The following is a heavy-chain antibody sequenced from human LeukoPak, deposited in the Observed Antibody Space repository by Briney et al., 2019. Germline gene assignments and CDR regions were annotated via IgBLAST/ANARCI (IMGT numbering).Heavy chain of an antibody. CDR2: INPNSDGT. J-gene: IGHJ4*02. CDR1: GYTFTSYD. D-gene: IGHD3-10*01. V-gene: IGHV1-2*02. CDR3: ARSPGYYGSGTDLDY. Sequence: GASVKVSCKASGYTFTSYDINWVRQAPGQGLEWMGWINPNSDGTNYAQKFQGRVTMTRDTSISTAYMELSRLRSDDTAVYYCARSPGYYGSGTDLDYWGQGTLVTVSS.